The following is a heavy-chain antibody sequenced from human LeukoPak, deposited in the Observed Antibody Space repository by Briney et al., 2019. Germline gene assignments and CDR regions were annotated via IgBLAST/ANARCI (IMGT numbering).Heavy chain of an antibody. V-gene: IGHV3-23*01. Sequence: PGGSLRLSCAASGFTFSTYAMSWVRQAPGKGLEWLSTIGGGGRDTFYADSVKVRFTVSRDNSKNTLYLQMSSLRAEDTAVYFCAKNRGANYYNYYMDVWGKGTTVTVSS. CDR1: GFTFSTYA. CDR3: AKNRGANYYNYYMDV. D-gene: IGHD4/OR15-4a*01. CDR2: IGGGGRDT. J-gene: IGHJ6*03.